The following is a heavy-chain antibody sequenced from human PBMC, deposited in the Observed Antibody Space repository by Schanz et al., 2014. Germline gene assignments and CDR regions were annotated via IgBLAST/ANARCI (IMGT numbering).Heavy chain of an antibody. V-gene: IGHV3-33*01. CDR2: IWYDENNK. D-gene: IGHD3-10*01. CDR1: GFTFSSYG. CDR3: ASANYRRKINFDY. J-gene: IGHJ4*02. Sequence: QVQLVESGGGVVQFGRSLRLSCVASGFTFSSYGMHWVRQAPGKGLEWVAVIWYDENNKYYADSVKGRFTMSRDNSKTTLYLQMNSLRAEDTAVYYCASANYRRKINFDYWGRGTLVTVSS.